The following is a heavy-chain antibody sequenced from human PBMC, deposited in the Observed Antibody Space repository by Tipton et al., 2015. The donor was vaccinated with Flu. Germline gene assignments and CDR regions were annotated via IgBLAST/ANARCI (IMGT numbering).Heavy chain of an antibody. V-gene: IGHV4-34*01. CDR3: ARKEDGYSYGYSAFDY. CDR2: INHSGKT. CDR1: GGSLRGYW. J-gene: IGHJ4*02. Sequence: AGLVKPSETLSLTCVVYGGSLRGYWWGWIRQPPGKGLEWIAEINHSGKTNYNSSLKSRVTISIDPSKNQVSLNLKSVTAADTALYFCARKEDGYSYGYSAFDYWGQGTQATVSS. D-gene: IGHD5-18*01.